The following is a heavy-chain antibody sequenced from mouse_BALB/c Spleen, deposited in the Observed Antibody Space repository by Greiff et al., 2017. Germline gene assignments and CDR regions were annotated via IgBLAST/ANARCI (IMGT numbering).Heavy chain of an antibody. CDR3: ARRGGLRRDFDY. CDR2: ISSGSSTI. J-gene: IGHJ4*01. D-gene: IGHD2-4*01. V-gene: IGHV5-17*02. Sequence: EVMLVESGGGLVQPGGSRKLSCAASGFTFSSFGMHWVRQAPEKGLEWVAYISSGSSTIYYADTVKGRFTISRDNPKNTLFLQMTSLRSEDTAMYYCARRGGLRRDFDYWGQGTSVTVSS. CDR1: GFTFSSFG.